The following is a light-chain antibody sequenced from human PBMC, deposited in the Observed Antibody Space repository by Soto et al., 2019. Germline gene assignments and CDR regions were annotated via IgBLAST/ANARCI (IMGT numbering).Light chain of an antibody. V-gene: IGKV1-39*01. CDR2: GAS. J-gene: IGKJ1*01. CDR3: QQSYNTPRT. CDR1: QGISRN. Sequence: IQLTQSPSSLSASVVDRVTITCRASQGISRNLNWYQQKPGTAPKLLMFGASTLQSGVPSRFSGSGSGTDFTLTITSLQPEDFATYYCQQSYNTPRTFGQGTKVDIK.